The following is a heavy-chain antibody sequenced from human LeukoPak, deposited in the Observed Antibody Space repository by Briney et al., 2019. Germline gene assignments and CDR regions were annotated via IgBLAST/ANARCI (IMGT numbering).Heavy chain of an antibody. J-gene: IGHJ4*02. Sequence: GGTLRLSCAASGFTFSTYGMTWVRQAPGKGLEWVSAISGSGDTTYYADSVKGRFTISRDNSKNTLYLQMNSLRAEDTAVYYCAKPRWSSGWYDYWGQGTLVTVSS. CDR1: GFTFSTYG. D-gene: IGHD6-19*01. CDR3: AKPRWSSGWYDY. CDR2: ISGSGDTT. V-gene: IGHV3-23*01.